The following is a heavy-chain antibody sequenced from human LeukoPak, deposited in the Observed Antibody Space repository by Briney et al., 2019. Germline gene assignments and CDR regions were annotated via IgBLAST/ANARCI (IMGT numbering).Heavy chain of an antibody. V-gene: IGHV3-23*01. CDR2: ISGSGGST. D-gene: IGHD1-20*01. CDR1: GFSFSSYA. CDR3: AKAYNWNLDY. Sequence: PGGSLRLSCAASGFSFSSYAMSWVRQAPGKGLEWVSGISGSGGSTYYADSVKGRFTISRDNSKNTLYLQMNSLRAEDTAVYYCAKAYNWNLDYWGQGTLVTVSS. J-gene: IGHJ4*02.